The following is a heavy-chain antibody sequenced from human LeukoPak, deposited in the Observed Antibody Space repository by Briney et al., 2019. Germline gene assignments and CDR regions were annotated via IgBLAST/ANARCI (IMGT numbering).Heavy chain of an antibody. CDR1: GGSISGYV. J-gene: IGHJ4*02. Sequence: PSETLSLTCTVSGGSISGYVWHWIRQPPGKALEWIGNIYYSGSTNYNPSLNSRVTISVDTSKNQFSLKLTSVTAADTAVYYCARDLLNWGLGTLVTASS. CDR2: IYYSGST. CDR3: ARDLLN. V-gene: IGHV4-59*01.